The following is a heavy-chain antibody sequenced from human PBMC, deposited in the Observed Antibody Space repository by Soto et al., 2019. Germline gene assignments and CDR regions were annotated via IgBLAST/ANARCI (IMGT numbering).Heavy chain of an antibody. CDR1: GLNFEKCS. V-gene: IGHV3-21*04. CDR3: AADTGDIEVVPATT. J-gene: IGHJ4*02. Sequence: GGSLRLSCAASGLNFEKCSMNWVRQPPGKGPEWRASISPASTYIRYADSVKGRFTISRDNARNSLSLQMMSLRADDTAMYFCAADTGDIEVVPATTWGQGTLVTVSS. CDR2: ISPASTYI. D-gene: IGHD2-15*01.